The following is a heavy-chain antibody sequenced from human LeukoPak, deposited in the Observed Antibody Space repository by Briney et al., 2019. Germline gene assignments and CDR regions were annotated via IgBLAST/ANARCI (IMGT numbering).Heavy chain of an antibody. D-gene: IGHD5-12*01. CDR1: GYTFPIYG. Sequence: ASVKVSCKASGYTFPIYGISWVRQAPGQGLEGMGWISAFAGDTNYAQKFQDRVTMTTDTSTRTAYMELRSLRSDDTAVYYCARAAPYNSGYDLPEARPFDYWGQGTLVTVSS. J-gene: IGHJ4*02. V-gene: IGHV1-18*01. CDR3: ARAAPYNSGYDLPEARPFDY. CDR2: ISAFAGDT.